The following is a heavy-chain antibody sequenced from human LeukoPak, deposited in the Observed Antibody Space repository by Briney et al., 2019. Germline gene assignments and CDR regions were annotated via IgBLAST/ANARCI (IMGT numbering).Heavy chain of an antibody. CDR1: GGTFSSYA. CDR3: ARGSRFMYSSSSFDY. Sequence: ASVKVSCKASGGTFSSYAISWVRQAPGQGLEWMGGIIPIFGTANYAQKFQGRVTITTDESTSTAYMELSSLRSEDTAVYYCARGSRFMYSSSSFDYWGQGTLVTVSS. V-gene: IGHV1-69*05. CDR2: IIPIFGTA. J-gene: IGHJ4*02. D-gene: IGHD6-6*01.